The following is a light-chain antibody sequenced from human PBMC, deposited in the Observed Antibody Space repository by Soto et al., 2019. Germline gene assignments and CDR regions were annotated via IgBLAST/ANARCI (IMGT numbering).Light chain of an antibody. CDR1: QSVSSW. CDR3: EQYNSNPLT. Sequence: DIQMTQSPSTLSASVGDRVTITCRASQSVSSWLAWYQQKPGKVPKLLIYKASTLESGVPLRFRGSGSGTEFTLTISSLQPDDFAPYSCEQYNSNPLTFGGGTKVEIK. J-gene: IGKJ4*01. V-gene: IGKV1-5*03. CDR2: KAS.